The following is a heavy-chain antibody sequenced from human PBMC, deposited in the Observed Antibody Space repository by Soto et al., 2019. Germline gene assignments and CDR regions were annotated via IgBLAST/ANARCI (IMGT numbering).Heavy chain of an antibody. V-gene: IGHV3-30-3*01. D-gene: IGHD3-10*01. CDR1: GFTFSSYA. J-gene: IGHJ4*02. Sequence: QVQLVESGGGVVQPGRSLRLSCAASGFTFSSYAMQWVRQAPGKGLEWVAVISYDGSNKYHADSVKGRFTISRDNSKNTLYLQMNSLRAEDTAVYYCARPDYGSGSYPDYWGQGTLVTVSS. CDR3: ARPDYGSGSYPDY. CDR2: ISYDGSNK.